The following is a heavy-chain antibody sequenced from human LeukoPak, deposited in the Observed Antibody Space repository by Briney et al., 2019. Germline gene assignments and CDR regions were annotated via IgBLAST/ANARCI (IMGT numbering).Heavy chain of an antibody. Sequence: SETLSLTCTVSGDSVSSYYWSWIRQPPGKGLEWIGYIYYSGSTNYNPSLKSRVTTSVGTSKNQFSLKLTSVTAADTAVYYCARAGSCWSFDYWGQGTLVTVSS. CDR2: IYYSGST. J-gene: IGHJ4*02. D-gene: IGHD6-13*01. CDR1: GDSVSSYY. V-gene: IGHV4-59*02. CDR3: ARAGSCWSFDY.